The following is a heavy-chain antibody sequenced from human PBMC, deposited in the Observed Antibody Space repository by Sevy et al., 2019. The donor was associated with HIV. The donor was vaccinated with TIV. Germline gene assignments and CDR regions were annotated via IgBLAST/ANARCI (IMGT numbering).Heavy chain of an antibody. CDR2: ISYDGSSK. CDR1: GFSVSTHA. V-gene: IGHV3-30-3*01. J-gene: IGHJ4*02. CDR3: TREAGYSTGWYPSDY. Sequence: GGSLRLSCAASGFSVSTHAMHWVRQAPGKGLEWVALISYDGSSKYYADSVKGRLTISRDNSKNTLYLQMSSLRPNDTAVYYCTREAGYSTGWYPSDYWGQGTLVTVSS. D-gene: IGHD6-19*01.